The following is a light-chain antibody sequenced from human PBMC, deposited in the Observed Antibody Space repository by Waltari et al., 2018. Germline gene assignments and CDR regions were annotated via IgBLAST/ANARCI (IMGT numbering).Light chain of an antibody. CDR3: CSYAGSYTL. V-gene: IGLV2-11*01. CDR2: DIN. J-gene: IGLJ2*01. Sequence: QSALTQPRSVSGSPGQSVTISCTGTSNDIGSNNFVSWYQYHPGKVPKLMIHDINERPSGVPARFSCSKSGNTASLTISGLQADDEADYYCCSYAGSYTLFGGGTKLTVL. CDR1: SNDIGSNNF.